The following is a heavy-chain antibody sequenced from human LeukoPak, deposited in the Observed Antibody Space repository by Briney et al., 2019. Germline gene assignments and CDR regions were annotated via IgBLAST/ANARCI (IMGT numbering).Heavy chain of an antibody. Sequence: SETLSLTCTVSGGSISNYYWSWIRQPPGKGLEWIGYIHYSGSTSYNSSLKSRVTISVDTSKNQFSLKLSSVTAADTAVYYCARDVRGYSYGNDYWGQGTLVTVSS. CDR1: GGSISNYY. J-gene: IGHJ4*02. CDR3: ARDVRGYSYGNDY. CDR2: IHYSGST. V-gene: IGHV4-59*12. D-gene: IGHD5-18*01.